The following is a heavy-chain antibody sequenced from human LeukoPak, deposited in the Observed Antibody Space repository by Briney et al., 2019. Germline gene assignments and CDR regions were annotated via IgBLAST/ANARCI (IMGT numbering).Heavy chain of an antibody. D-gene: IGHD6-13*01. Sequence: SETLSLTCTVSGGSISRYYWSWIRQPPGKGLEWIGYIYYSGSTNYNPSLKSRVTISVDTSKNQFSLKLSSVTAADTAVYYCARGRIAAAGTVEYFDYWGQGTLVTVSS. CDR2: IYYSGST. CDR1: GGSISRYY. J-gene: IGHJ4*02. V-gene: IGHV4-59*01. CDR3: ARGRIAAAGTVEYFDY.